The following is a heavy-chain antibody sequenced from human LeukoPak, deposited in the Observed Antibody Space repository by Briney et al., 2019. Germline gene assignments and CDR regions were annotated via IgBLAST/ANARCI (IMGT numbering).Heavy chain of an antibody. CDR1: GFTFTSYS. D-gene: IGHD2-15*01. CDR3: ARDNFCSGGSCYYYYGMDV. Sequence: GGSLRLSCAASGFTFTSYSMNWVRQAPGKGLEWVSTISGGGGSTYYADSVKGRFTISRDNSKNTLYLQMNSLRAEDTAVYYCARDNFCSGGSCYYYYGMDVWGQGTTVTVSS. V-gene: IGHV3-23*01. J-gene: IGHJ6*02. CDR2: ISGGGGST.